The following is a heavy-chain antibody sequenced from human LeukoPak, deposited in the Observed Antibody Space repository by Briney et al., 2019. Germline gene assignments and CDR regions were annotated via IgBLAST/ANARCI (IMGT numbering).Heavy chain of an antibody. CDR3: AKDPTYYYDSSAAFDP. CDR2: ISGSGGST. CDR1: GFTVSSNY. V-gene: IGHV3-23*01. D-gene: IGHD3-22*01. Sequence: GGSLRLSCAASGFTVSSNYMSWVRQAPGKGLEWVSAISGSGGSTYYADSVKGRFTISRDNSKNTLYLQMNSLRAEDTAVYYCAKDPTYYYDSSAAFDPWGQGTLVTVSS. J-gene: IGHJ5*02.